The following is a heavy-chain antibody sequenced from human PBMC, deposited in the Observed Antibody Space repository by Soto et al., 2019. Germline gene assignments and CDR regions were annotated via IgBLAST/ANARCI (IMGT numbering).Heavy chain of an antibody. J-gene: IGHJ3*02. CDR2: ISAYNGNT. CDR3: ARGHLRGSYRWDTFDI. CDR1: GYTFTNHD. D-gene: IGHD3-16*02. V-gene: IGHV1-18*04. Sequence: ASVKVSCKASGYTFTNHDINWVRQAPGQGLEWMGWISAYNGNTNYAQKVQGRVTMTTDTSTTTAYMELRSLRSDDTAVYYCARGHLRGSYRWDTFDIRGQGTMVTVSS.